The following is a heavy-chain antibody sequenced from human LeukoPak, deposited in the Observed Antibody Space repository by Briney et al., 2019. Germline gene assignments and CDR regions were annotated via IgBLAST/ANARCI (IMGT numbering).Heavy chain of an antibody. D-gene: IGHD3-22*01. J-gene: IGHJ5*02. CDR3: ARMSYYDSSGDNWFDP. Sequence: ASVKVSCKASGYTFTSYGITWVRQAPGQGLEWMGWISAFNGNTNYAQKLQGRVTMTTDTSTSTAYMELRSLRSDDTAVYYCARMSYYDSSGDNWFDPWGQGTLVTVSS. CDR2: ISAFNGNT. V-gene: IGHV1-18*01. CDR1: GYTFTSYG.